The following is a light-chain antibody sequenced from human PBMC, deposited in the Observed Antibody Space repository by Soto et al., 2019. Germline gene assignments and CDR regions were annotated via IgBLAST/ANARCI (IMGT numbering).Light chain of an antibody. V-gene: IGLV1-40*01. CDR2: ANT. J-gene: IGLJ1*01. Sequence: QSVLTQPPSVSGAPGQRVTISCTGSRSNIGAGYDVHWYQQFPGTAPKLLIYANTNRPSGVPDRFSGSNSGTSASLVISGLQAEDEADYYCQSYDRSLSYVFGSGTKVTVL. CDR3: QSYDRSLSYV. CDR1: RSNIGAGYD.